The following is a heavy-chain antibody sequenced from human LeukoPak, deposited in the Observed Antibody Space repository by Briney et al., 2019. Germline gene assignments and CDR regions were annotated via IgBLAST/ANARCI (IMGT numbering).Heavy chain of an antibody. CDR2: ISGSGGST. J-gene: IGHJ3*02. Sequence: GGSPRLSCAASGFTFSSYAMSWVRQAPGKGLEWVSAISGSGGSTYYADSVKGRFTISRDNSKNTLYLQMNSLRAEDTAVYYCAKSLFGGYSGYAFDIWGQGTMVTVSS. D-gene: IGHD5-12*01. V-gene: IGHV3-23*01. CDR3: AKSLFGGYSGYAFDI. CDR1: GFTFSSYA.